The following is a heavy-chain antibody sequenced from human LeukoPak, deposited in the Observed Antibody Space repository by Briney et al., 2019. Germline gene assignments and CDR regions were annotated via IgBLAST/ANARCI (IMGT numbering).Heavy chain of an antibody. D-gene: IGHD4-23*01. CDR3: ASTGGNSDYYYYGMDV. Sequence: VASVKVSCKASGYTFTSYYMHWVRQAPGQGLEWMGIINPSGGSASYAQKFKGRVTMTRDTSTSTVYMELSSLRSEDTAVYYCASTGGNSDYYYYGMDVWGQGTTVTVSS. CDR1: GYTFTSYY. J-gene: IGHJ6*02. CDR2: INPSGGSA. V-gene: IGHV1-46*01.